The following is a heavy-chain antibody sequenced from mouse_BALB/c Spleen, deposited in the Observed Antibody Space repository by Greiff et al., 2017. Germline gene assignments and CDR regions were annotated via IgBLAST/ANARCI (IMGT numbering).Heavy chain of an antibody. J-gene: IGHJ3*01. CDR2: ISSGGSYT. CDR1: GFTFSSYA. Sequence: EVQGVESGGGLVKPGGSLKLSCAASGFTFSSYAMSWVRQTPEKRLEWVATISSGGSYTYYPDSVKGRFTISRDNAKNTLYLQMSSLRSEDTAMYYCARQNDYDDGFAYWGQGTLVTVSA. D-gene: IGHD2-4*01. V-gene: IGHV5-9-3*01. CDR3: ARQNDYDDGFAY.